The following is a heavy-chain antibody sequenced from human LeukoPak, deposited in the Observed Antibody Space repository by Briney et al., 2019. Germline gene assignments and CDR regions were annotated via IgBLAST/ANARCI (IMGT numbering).Heavy chain of an antibody. CDR1: GFTFSSYS. CDR3: ARVGGHMVRSHYYYYMDV. V-gene: IGHV3-21*01. CDR2: ISSSSSYI. Sequence: GGSLRLSCAASGFTFSSYSMNWVRQAPGEGLEWVSSISSSSSYIYYADSVKGRFTISRDNAKNSLYLQMNSLRAEDTAVYYCARVGGHMVRSHYYYYMDVWGKGTTVTVSS. D-gene: IGHD3-10*01. J-gene: IGHJ6*03.